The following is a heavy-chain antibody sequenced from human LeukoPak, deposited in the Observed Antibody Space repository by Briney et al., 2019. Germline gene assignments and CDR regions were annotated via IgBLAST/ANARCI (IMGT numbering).Heavy chain of an antibody. Sequence: SSETLSLTCTVSGGSISSYYWSWIRQPPGKGLEWIGYIYYSGSTNYNPSLKSRVTISVDTSKNQFSLKLSSVTAADTAVYYCARGRGWFGEYFTPILYYYYGMDVWGQGTTVTVSS. CDR2: IYYSGST. V-gene: IGHV4-59*01. D-gene: IGHD3-10*01. J-gene: IGHJ6*02. CDR1: GGSISSYY. CDR3: ARGRGWFGEYFTPILYYYYGMDV.